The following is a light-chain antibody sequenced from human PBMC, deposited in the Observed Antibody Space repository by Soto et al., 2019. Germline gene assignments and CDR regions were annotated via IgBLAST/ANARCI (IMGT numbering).Light chain of an antibody. J-gene: IGLJ3*02. CDR3: SSYTSSSTLV. CDR2: EVR. CDR1: STDVGACNY. V-gene: IGLV2-14*01. Sequence: QSALTQPASVSGSPGQSITISCTGTSTDVGACNYVSWYQQHPDKAPKLIIYEVRNRPSGVSDRFSGSRSGNTASLTISGPHAEDESYYYRSSYTSSSTLVFGGGTKLTVL.